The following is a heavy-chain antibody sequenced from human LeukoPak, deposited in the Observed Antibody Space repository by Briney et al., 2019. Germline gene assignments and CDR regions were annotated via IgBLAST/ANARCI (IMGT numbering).Heavy chain of an antibody. CDR3: ARESRRTGDFDY. CDR1: GGSISSYY. CDR2: IYTSGST. J-gene: IGHJ4*02. V-gene: IGHV4-4*07. Sequence: SGTLSLTCTVSGGSISSYYWSWIRQPAGKGLGWIGRIYTSGSTNYNPSLKSRVTMSVDTSKNQFSLKLSSVTAADTAVYYCARESRRTGDFDYWGQGTLVTVSS. D-gene: IGHD7-27*01.